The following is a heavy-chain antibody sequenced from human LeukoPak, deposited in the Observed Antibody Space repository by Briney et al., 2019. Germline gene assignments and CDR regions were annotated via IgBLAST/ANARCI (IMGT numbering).Heavy chain of an antibody. CDR2: IYTSGST. CDR1: GGSISSGSYY. CDR3: AREGGSYGL. D-gene: IGHD1-26*01. V-gene: IGHV4-61*02. J-gene: IGHJ4*02. Sequence: SQTLSLTCTVSGGSISSGSYYWSWIRQPAGKGLEWIGRIYTSGSTNYNPSLKSRVTISVDTSKNQFSLKLSSVTAADTAVYYCAREGGSYGLWGQGTLVTVSS.